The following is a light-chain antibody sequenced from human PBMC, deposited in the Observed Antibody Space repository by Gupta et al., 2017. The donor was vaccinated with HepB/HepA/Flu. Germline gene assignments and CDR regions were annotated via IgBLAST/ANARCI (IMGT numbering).Light chain of an antibody. J-gene: IGKJ2*01. Sequence: DIQISQSPSTLSASVGDRVTITCRASQSISTWLAWYQQKPGKVPKLLIYKASSLETGVPARFSGSGSGTEFTLTISSLQPDDFAAYYCQQYNDYPTTFGQGTKLEIK. V-gene: IGKV1-5*03. CDR3: QQYNDYPTT. CDR1: QSISTW. CDR2: KAS.